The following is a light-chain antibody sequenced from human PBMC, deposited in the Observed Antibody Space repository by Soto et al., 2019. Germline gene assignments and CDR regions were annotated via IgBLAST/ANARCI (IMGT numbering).Light chain of an antibody. CDR2: AAC. V-gene: IGKV1-9*01. CDR1: QVISTS. J-gene: IGKJ5*01. Sequence: DIQLTQSPSFLSPSIGESVTITCRASQVISTSLAWYQVKAGKAPKLLICAACTLESGVPSRFSATVSGTEFSLTITSLQPDDFATYYCQQLFVSPITFGQGTLL. CDR3: QQLFVSPIT.